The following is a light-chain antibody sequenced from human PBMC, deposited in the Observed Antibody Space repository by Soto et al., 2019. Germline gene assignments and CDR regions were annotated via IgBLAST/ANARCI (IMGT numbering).Light chain of an antibody. J-gene: IGKJ1*01. CDR3: QQYDGTPPWT. Sequence: ESVLTQSPGTLSLSPGERATLSCRASQSVSSSYLVWYQQKPGQAPRFLFNGASRRATGIPDRFSGSGSGTDFTLTISRLEPEDFALYYCQQYDGTPPWTFGQGTKVDI. V-gene: IGKV3-20*01. CDR1: QSVSSSY. CDR2: GAS.